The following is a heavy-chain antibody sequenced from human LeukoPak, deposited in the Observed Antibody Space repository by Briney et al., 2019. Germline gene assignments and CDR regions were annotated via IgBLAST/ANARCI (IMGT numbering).Heavy chain of an antibody. CDR3: ARDFSGSSLGY. V-gene: IGHV3-30-3*01. J-gene: IGHJ4*02. CDR1: GFTFSSYA. D-gene: IGHD6-6*01. Sequence: PGRSLRLSCAASGFTFSSYAMHWVRQAPGKGLEWVAVISYDGSNKYYADSVKGRFTISRDNSKNTLYLQMNSLRAEDTAVYYCARDFSGSSLGYWGQGTLVTVSS. CDR2: ISYDGSNK.